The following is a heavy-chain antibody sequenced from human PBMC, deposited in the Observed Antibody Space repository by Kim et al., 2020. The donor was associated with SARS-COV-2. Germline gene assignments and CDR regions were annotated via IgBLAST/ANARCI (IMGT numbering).Heavy chain of an antibody. V-gene: IGHV4-61*01. CDR2: IYNSGST. CDR3: AREVEKFYDSIGYGIFDY. J-gene: IGHJ4*02. CDR1: GVSVSTVNQY. D-gene: IGHD3-22*01. Sequence: SETLSLTCTVSGVSVSTVNQYWSWIRQPPGKELEWIGNIYNSGSTIYNPSLESRVTISLDTSKSQFSLKLKSVTDADTAFYFCAREVEKFYDSIGYGIFDYWGQGILVTVSS.